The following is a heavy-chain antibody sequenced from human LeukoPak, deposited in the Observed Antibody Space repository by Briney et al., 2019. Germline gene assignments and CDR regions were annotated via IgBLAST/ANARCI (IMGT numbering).Heavy chain of an antibody. V-gene: IGHV1-69*05. D-gene: IGHD2-2*01. J-gene: IGHJ4*02. Sequence: VASVKVSCKASGGTFSSYAISWVRQAPGQGLEWMGGIIPIFGTANYAQKFQGRVTITTDESTSTAYMELSSLRSEDTAVYYCARVLGEKAKAAIGPSYYFDYWGQGTLVTVSS. CDR2: IIPIFGTA. CDR1: GGTFSSYA. CDR3: ARVLGEKAKAAIGPSYYFDY.